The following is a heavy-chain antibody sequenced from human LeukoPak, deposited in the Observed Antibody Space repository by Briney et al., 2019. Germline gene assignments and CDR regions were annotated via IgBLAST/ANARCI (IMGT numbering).Heavy chain of an antibody. V-gene: IGHV4-34*01. CDR1: GGSFSGYY. Sequence: PSETLSLTCAVYGGSFSGYYWSWIRQPPGKGLEWIGEINHSGSTNYNPSLKSRVTISVDTSKNQFSLKLSSVTAADTAVYYCARPMVRGVIRRSSFDYWGQGTLVTVSS. J-gene: IGHJ4*02. CDR2: INHSGST. CDR3: ARPMVRGVIRRSSFDY. D-gene: IGHD3-10*01.